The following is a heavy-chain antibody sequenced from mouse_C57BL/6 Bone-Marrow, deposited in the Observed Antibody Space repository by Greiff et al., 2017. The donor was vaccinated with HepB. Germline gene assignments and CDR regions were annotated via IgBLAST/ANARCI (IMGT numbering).Heavy chain of an antibody. CDR1: GYTFTSYW. CDR3: TRESGEDYDGYPAWFAY. D-gene: IGHD2-3*01. Sequence: EVMLVESGTVLARPGASVKMSCKTSGYTFTSYWMHWVKQRPGQGLEWIGAIYPGNSDTSYNQKFKGKAKLTAVTSASTAYMELSSLTNEDSAVYYCTRESGEDYDGYPAWFAYWGQGTLVTVSA. CDR2: IYPGNSDT. J-gene: IGHJ3*01. V-gene: IGHV1-5*01.